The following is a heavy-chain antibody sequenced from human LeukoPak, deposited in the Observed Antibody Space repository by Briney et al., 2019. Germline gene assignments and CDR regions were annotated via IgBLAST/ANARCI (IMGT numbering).Heavy chain of an antibody. Sequence: GGSLRLSCAASGFTVSSNYMSWVRQAPGKGLEWVSVIYSGGSTYYADSVKGRFTISRDNSKNTLYLQMNSLRAEDTAVYYCAAAVRYDILTGWGQGTLVTVSS. CDR3: AAAVRYDILTG. V-gene: IGHV3-53*01. CDR2: IYSGGST. D-gene: IGHD3-9*01. CDR1: GFTVSSNY. J-gene: IGHJ4*02.